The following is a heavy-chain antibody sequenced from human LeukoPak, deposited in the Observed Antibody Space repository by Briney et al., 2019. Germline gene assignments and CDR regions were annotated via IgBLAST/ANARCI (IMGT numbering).Heavy chain of an antibody. J-gene: IGHJ4*02. CDR2: ISTSGDAT. CDR3: AKLSLSGRSQSADY. V-gene: IGHV3-23*01. Sequence: GGSLRLSCVASGGFAFSSFVLSWVRQAPGKGLEWVSVISTSGDATYYADSVKGRFTISRDNSKNTLFLQMNSLRAEDTAVYYCAKLSLSGRSQSADYWGQGTLVTVSS. D-gene: IGHD3-10*01. CDR1: GGFAFSSFV.